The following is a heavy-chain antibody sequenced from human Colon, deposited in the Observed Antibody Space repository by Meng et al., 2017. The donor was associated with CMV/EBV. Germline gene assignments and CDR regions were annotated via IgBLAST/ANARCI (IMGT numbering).Heavy chain of an antibody. Sequence: GGSISSSSYYWGWIRQPPGKGLEWIGSIYYSGSTYYNPSLKSRVTISVDTSKNQFSLKLSSVTAADTAVYYCARYGSGSYYNDAFDIWGQGTMVTVSS. D-gene: IGHD3-10*01. CDR3: ARYGSGSYYNDAFDI. CDR1: GGSISSSSYY. CDR2: IYYSGST. V-gene: IGHV4-39*07. J-gene: IGHJ3*02.